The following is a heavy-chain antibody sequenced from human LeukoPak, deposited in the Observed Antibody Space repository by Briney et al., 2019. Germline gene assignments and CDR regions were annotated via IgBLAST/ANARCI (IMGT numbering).Heavy chain of an antibody. Sequence: ASVKVSCNASGGTFSSYAISWVRQAPGQGLEWMGRIIPIFGTANYAQKFQGRVTITTDESTSTAYMELSSRRSEDTAVYYCARDNGGYSYGTFDYWGQGTLVTVSS. CDR1: GGTFSSYA. CDR3: ARDNGGYSYGTFDY. V-gene: IGHV1-69*05. CDR2: IIPIFGTA. D-gene: IGHD5-18*01. J-gene: IGHJ4*02.